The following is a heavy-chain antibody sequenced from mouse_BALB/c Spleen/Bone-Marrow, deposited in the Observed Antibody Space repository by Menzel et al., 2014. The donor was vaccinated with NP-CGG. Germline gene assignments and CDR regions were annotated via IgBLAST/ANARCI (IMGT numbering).Heavy chain of an antibody. V-gene: IGHV1-80*01. J-gene: IGHJ3*01. CDR2: IYPGDGDT. Sequence: VQLQESGAELVRPGSSVKISCKASGYAFSTYWMTWVKQRPGQGLEWIGQIYPGDGDTKYNGKFKGKATLTADKSSSTAYMQLTSLTPEDSAVYFCAKVTRGFAYWGQGTLVTVSA. CDR1: GYAFSTYW. D-gene: IGHD2-2*01. CDR3: AKVTRGFAY.